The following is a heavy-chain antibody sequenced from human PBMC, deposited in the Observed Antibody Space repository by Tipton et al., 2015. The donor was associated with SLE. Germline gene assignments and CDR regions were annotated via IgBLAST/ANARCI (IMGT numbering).Heavy chain of an antibody. CDR1: GFTFSFYA. V-gene: IGHV3-23*01. D-gene: IGHD7-27*01. CDR3: AKDQVTNWGSMDWFDP. CDR2: ISGGGDTT. J-gene: IGHJ5*02. Sequence: SLRLSCAASGFTFSFYAMSWVRQAPGKGLEWVSGISGGGDTTYYAESVKGRFTISRDNSKNTLYLQMDSLRVEDTAIYYCAKDQVTNWGSMDWFDPWGQGTLVTVSS.